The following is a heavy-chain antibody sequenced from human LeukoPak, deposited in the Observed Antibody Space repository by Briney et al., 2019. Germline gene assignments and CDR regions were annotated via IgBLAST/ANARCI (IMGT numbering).Heavy chain of an antibody. J-gene: IGHJ4*02. CDR1: GFTLSNYG. CDR2: IWYDGTNK. V-gene: IGHV3-33*06. Sequence: GRSLRLSCAVSGFTLSNYGMRWVRQAPGRGLEWVAVIWYDGTNKYYADSVRGRFTISRDSSKNTLYLQMNSLRAEDTAVYYCAKSGRNWAYLEYWGQGTLVTVSS. D-gene: IGHD7-27*01. CDR3: AKSGRNWAYLEY.